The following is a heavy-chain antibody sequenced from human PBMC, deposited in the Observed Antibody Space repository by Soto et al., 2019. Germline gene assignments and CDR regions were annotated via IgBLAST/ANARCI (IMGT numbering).Heavy chain of an antibody. CDR3: ARESAKEWSYFDY. Sequence: QVQLQESGPGLVKPSQTLSLTCTVSGGSISSGGYYWSWIRQHSGKGLEWIGYIYYSGSTYYNPSLKSRVTISVDTSKNQFSLKLSSVTAADTAVYYCARESAKEWSYFDYWGQGTLVTVSS. CDR1: GGSISSGGYY. V-gene: IGHV4-31*03. D-gene: IGHD3-3*01. J-gene: IGHJ4*02. CDR2: IYYSGST.